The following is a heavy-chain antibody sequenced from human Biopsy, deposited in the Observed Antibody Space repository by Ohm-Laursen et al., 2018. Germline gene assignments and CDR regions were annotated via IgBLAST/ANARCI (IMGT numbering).Heavy chain of an antibody. V-gene: IGHV4-39*01. J-gene: IGHJ5*02. Sequence: SDTLSLTCPVSGGSISNNNYYWGWIRQPPGKGLERIGSIFYRGSTHYKPSLKSRVNISVDTAKNQFSQKLNSVTAADTAVYYCARDYDTSGYYYVSWGQGTLVTVSS. CDR3: ARDYDTSGYYYVS. CDR2: IFYRGST. D-gene: IGHD3-22*01. CDR1: GGSISNNNYY.